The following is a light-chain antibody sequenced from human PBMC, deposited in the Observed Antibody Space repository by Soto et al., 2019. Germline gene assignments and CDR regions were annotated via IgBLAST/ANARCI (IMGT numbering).Light chain of an antibody. Sequence: IVMTQSPGTLSLSPGERATLSCRASQSVSSNLAWYQQKTGQAPRLLIYGASTRATGIPARFSGSGSVTEFTLTISSLQSEEFAGYYCQQYNYWPPKITFGQGTRLEIK. J-gene: IGKJ5*01. V-gene: IGKV3-15*01. CDR3: QQYNYWPPKIT. CDR1: QSVSSN. CDR2: GAS.